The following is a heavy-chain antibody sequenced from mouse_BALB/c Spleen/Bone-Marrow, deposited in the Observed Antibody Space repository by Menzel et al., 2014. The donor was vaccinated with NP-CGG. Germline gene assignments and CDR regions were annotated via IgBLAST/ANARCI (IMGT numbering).Heavy chain of an antibody. Sequence: QVQLKESGAELARPGASVKMSCKSSGYTFTSYTMHWVKQRPGQGLEWIGYINPSSGYTNYNQKFKDKATLTADKSSSTAYMQLSSLTSEDSVVYYCARSYYDYDRAWFAYWGRGTLVPVSA. D-gene: IGHD2-4*01. CDR2: INPSSGYT. J-gene: IGHJ3*01. CDR1: GYTFTSYT. V-gene: IGHV1-4*01. CDR3: ARSYYDYDRAWFAY.